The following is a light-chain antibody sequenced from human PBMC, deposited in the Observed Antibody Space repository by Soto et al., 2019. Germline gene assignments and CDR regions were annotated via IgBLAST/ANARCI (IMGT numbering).Light chain of an antibody. CDR2: DVY. J-gene: IGLJ2*01. Sequence: QSVLTQPASVSGSPGQSITISCTGASSDVGAYNYVSWYQQHPGKAPKLMIYDVYKRPSGVSNRFSGSKSGNTASLTISGLQAEDEADYYCSSYTTSSTVVFGGGTKLTV. CDR3: SSYTTSSTVV. V-gene: IGLV2-14*03. CDR1: SSDVGAYNY.